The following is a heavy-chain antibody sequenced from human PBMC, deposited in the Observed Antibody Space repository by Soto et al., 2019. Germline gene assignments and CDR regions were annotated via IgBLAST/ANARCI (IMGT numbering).Heavy chain of an antibody. D-gene: IGHD2-15*01. CDR2: INAGFGAT. J-gene: IGHJ6*02. CDR3: ATDCSGGSCYGASGMDV. CDR1: GGTFGRYA. Sequence: QVQLEQSGVEVKKPGSSVKVSCKASGGTFGRYAISWVRRAPGQSLEWMGQINAGFGATDLAQMFQGRVTITADKSTTTVYMELSSLRSDDTAVYYCATDCSGGSCYGASGMDVWGQGTTVTVSS. V-gene: IGHV1-69*06.